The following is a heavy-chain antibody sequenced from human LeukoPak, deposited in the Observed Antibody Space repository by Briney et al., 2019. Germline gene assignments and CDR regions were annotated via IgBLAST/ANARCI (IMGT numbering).Heavy chain of an antibody. CDR1: GYSFTTYW. V-gene: IGHV5-51*01. Sequence: GESLNISCKGSGYSFTTYWIGCVRQLPGKGLEWMGIIYPGDSDTRYSPSFQGQVTMSADKSISTAYLQWSSLKASDTAMYYCARRKGCSSTSCPPDYWGQGTLVTVSS. CDR2: IYPGDSDT. J-gene: IGHJ4*02. D-gene: IGHD2-2*01. CDR3: ARRKGCSSTSCPPDY.